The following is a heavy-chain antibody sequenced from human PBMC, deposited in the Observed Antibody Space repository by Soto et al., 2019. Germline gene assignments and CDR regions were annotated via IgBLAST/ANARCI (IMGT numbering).Heavy chain of an antibody. V-gene: IGHV5-51*01. Sequence: PGESLKISCKGSGYSFTSYWIGWVRQMPGKGLEWMGIIYPGDSDTRYSPSFQGQVTISADKSISTAYLQWSSLKASDTAMYYCARLSVGTAMVIESYYYGMDVWGQGTTVTVSS. D-gene: IGHD5-18*01. J-gene: IGHJ6*02. CDR1: GYSFTSYW. CDR3: ARLSVGTAMVIESYYYGMDV. CDR2: IYPGDSDT.